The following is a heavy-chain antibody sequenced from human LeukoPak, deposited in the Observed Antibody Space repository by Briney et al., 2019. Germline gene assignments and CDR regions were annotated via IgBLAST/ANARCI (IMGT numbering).Heavy chain of an antibody. Sequence: GGSLRLSCAESGFTFSYYGMHWVRQAPGKGLEWVAVIWNDGSNRYYADSVKGRFTISRDNSQYTLYLQMNSLRAEDTAVYFCVRVSSSTSCPDCYNMDVWGTGTTVTVSS. CDR2: IWNDGSNR. V-gene: IGHV3-33*01. CDR3: VRVSSSTSCPDCYNMDV. CDR1: GFTFSYYG. J-gene: IGHJ6*03. D-gene: IGHD2-2*01.